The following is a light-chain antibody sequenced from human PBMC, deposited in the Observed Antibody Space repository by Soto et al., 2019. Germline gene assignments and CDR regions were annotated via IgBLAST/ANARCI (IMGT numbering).Light chain of an antibody. CDR1: SSDVGSYNL. CDR2: EGT. CDR3: CSYAGSSILV. Sequence: QSALTQPASVSGSPGQSITISCTGTSSDVGSYNLVSWYQQYPGRAPKLMIYEGTKRPSGVSNRFSGSKSGNTASLTISGLQAEDEADYYRCSYAGSSILVFGGGTKVTVL. J-gene: IGLJ2*01. V-gene: IGLV2-23*01.